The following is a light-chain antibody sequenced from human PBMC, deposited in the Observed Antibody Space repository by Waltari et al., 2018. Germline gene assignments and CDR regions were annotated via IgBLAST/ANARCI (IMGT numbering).Light chain of an antibody. J-gene: IGKJ4*01. V-gene: IGKV2-28*01. CDR1: QSLLHSYGYNY. Sequence: DMVMTQSPLSLSVIPGESASISCRSSQSLLHSYGYNYLDWYFQTPGQSPQLLIYMGSNRAPGVADRFSGSGAGSDFTLKSSRVEADDVGVYFCMQALQTPVTFGGGTKVEIK. CDR2: MGS. CDR3: MQALQTPVT.